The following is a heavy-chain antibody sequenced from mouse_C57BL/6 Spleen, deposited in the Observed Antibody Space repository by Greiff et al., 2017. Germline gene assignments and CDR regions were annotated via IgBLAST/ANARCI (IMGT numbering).Heavy chain of an antibody. J-gene: IGHJ3*01. CDR3: TSQAPFAY. CDR2: IDPETGGT. CDR1: GYTFTDYE. D-gene: IGHD3-2*02. V-gene: IGHV1-15*01. Sequence: VQLQQSGAELVRPGASVTLSCKASGYTFTDYEMHWVKQTPVHGLEWIGAIDPETGGTAYNQKFKGKAILTADKSSSTAYMELRSLTSEDSAVYYCTSQAPFAYWGQGTLVTVSA.